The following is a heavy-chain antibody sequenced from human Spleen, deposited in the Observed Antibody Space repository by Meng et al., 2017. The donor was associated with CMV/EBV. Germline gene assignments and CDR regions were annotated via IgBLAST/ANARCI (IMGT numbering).Heavy chain of an antibody. V-gene: IGHV4-34*01. Sequence: GSLRLSCSVSGGSISTYTWTWIRQPPGKGLEWIGEINHSGSTNYNPSLKSRVTISVDTSKNQFSLKMNSMTAADTAVYYCARGLPEFDPWGPGTLVTVSS. CDR1: GGSISTYT. CDR3: ARGLPEFDP. J-gene: IGHJ5*02. CDR2: INHSGST.